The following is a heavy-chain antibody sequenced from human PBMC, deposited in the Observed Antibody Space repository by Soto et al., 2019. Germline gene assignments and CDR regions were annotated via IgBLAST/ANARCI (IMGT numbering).Heavy chain of an antibody. Sequence: PSETLSLNCTFSVGSISIRSYDWGWIRQPPGKGLEWIGSIYYSGSTYYNPSLKSRVTISVDTSKNQLSLKLSSVTAADTAVYYCARVGSNYVGMDVWGQGTTVTVSS. J-gene: IGHJ6*02. CDR2: IYYSGST. CDR1: VGSISIRSYD. D-gene: IGHD3-10*01. CDR3: ARVGSNYVGMDV. V-gene: IGHV4-39*01.